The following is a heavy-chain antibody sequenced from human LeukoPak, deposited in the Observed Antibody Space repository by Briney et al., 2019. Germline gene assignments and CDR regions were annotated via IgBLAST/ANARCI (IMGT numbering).Heavy chain of an antibody. CDR1: GFSLSTYW. D-gene: IGHD6-19*01. V-gene: IGHV3-7*01. J-gene: IGHJ4*02. CDR3: GRFGYVAGVDL. CDR2: INPGGTET. Sequence: GGSLRLSCAASGFSLSTYWVTWVRQAPGTGLERVANINPGGTETYYVEPVKGRFTISRDNAKNLVYLQMNSLRAEDSAVYHCGRFGYVAGVDLWGQGTLVTVSS.